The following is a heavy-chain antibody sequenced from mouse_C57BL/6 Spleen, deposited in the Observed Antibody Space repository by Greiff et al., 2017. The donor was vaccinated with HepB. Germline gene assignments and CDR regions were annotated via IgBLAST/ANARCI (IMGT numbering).Heavy chain of an antibody. Sequence: QVQLQQSGPELVKPGASVKISCKASGYSFTSYYIHWVKQRPGQGLEWIGWIYPGSGNTKYNEKFKGKATLTADTSSSTAYMQLSSLTSEDSAVYYCARAGYGSIFDCWGKGTTLTVSS. V-gene: IGHV1-66*01. J-gene: IGHJ2*01. D-gene: IGHD1-1*01. CDR2: IYPGSGNT. CDR3: ARAGYGSIFDC. CDR1: GYSFTSYY.